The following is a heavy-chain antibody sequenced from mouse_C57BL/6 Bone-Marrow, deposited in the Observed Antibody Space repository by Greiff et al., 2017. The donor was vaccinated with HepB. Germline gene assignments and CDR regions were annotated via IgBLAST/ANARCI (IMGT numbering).Heavy chain of an antibody. Sequence: VQLQQPGAELVMPGASVKLSCKASGYTFTSYWMHWVKQRPGQGLEWIGEIDPSDSYTNYNQKFKGKSTLTVDKSSSTAYMQLSSLTSEDSAVYYCARVGRKYDDDVKVYFDYWGQGTTLTVSS. D-gene: IGHD2-4*01. CDR2: IDPSDSYT. CDR3: ARVGRKYDDDVKVYFDY. J-gene: IGHJ2*01. V-gene: IGHV1-69*01. CDR1: GYTFTSYW.